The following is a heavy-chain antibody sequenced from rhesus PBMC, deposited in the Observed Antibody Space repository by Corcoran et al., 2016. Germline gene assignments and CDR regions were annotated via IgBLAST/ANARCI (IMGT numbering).Heavy chain of an antibody. CDR2: SGGGSGAH. J-gene: IGHJ2*01. Sequence: QAQLQESGPGLVKPSETLSLTCAVSGGSISGYYWNWIRQPPGRGLEWIGYSGGGSGAHYSNPPRSGRCTISPDTSKNLFSRKLSSVTAAVTAVYYCARRRFGFWYFDLWGPGTPITISS. CDR1: GGSISGYY. V-gene: IGHV4-165*02. D-gene: IGHD2-33*01. CDR3: ARRRFGFWYFDL.